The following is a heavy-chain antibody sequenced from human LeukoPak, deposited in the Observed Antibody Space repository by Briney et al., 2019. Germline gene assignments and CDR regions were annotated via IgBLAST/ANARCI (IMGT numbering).Heavy chain of an antibody. CDR1: GFTFSSYG. J-gene: IGHJ4*02. Sequence: TGGSLRLSCAASGFTFSSYGMHWVRQAPGKGLEWVAVIWYDGSNKYYADSVKGRFTISRDNSKNTLYLEMNSLRAEDTAVYFCAKDVGSFGIDYWGRGTLVTVSS. V-gene: IGHV3-33*06. CDR2: IWYDGSNK. D-gene: IGHD3-10*01. CDR3: AKDVGSFGIDY.